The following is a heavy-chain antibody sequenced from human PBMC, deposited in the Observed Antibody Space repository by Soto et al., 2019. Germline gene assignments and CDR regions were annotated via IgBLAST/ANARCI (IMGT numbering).Heavy chain of an antibody. CDR1: GFTFSDYY. CDR3: ARGGCSSTSCYVWAVGPHQDDYYYYMDV. Sequence: PGGSLRLSCAASGFTFSDYYMSWIRQAPGKGLEWVSYISSSGSTIYYADSVKGRFTISRDNAKNSLYLQMNSLRAEDTAVYYCARGGCSSTSCYVWAVGPHQDDYYYYMDVWGKGTTVTVSS. CDR2: ISSSGSTI. D-gene: IGHD2-2*01. J-gene: IGHJ6*03. V-gene: IGHV3-11*01.